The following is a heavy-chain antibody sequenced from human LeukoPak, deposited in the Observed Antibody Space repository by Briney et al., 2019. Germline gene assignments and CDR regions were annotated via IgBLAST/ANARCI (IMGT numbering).Heavy chain of an antibody. CDR3: AGGDYGDEFDP. V-gene: IGHV3-30*04. Sequence: PGRSLRLSCAASGFTFSSYAMHWVRQAPGKGLEWVAVISYDGSNKYYADSVKGRFTISRDNSKNTLYLQMNSLRAEDTAVYYCAGGDYGDEFDPWGQGTLVTVSS. CDR1: GFTFSSYA. J-gene: IGHJ5*02. CDR2: ISYDGSNK. D-gene: IGHD4-17*01.